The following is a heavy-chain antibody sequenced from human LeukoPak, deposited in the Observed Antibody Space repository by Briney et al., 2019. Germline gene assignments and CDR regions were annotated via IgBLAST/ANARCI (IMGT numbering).Heavy chain of an antibody. Sequence: GGSLRLSCAASGFTFSSYGMHWVRQAPGKGLEWVAVISYDGSNKYYADSVKGRFTISRDNSKNTLCLQMNSLRAEDTAVYYCAKDLSTVTTGPFDYWGQGTLVTVSS. V-gene: IGHV3-30*18. J-gene: IGHJ4*02. D-gene: IGHD4-11*01. CDR1: GFTFSSYG. CDR3: AKDLSTVTTGPFDY. CDR2: ISYDGSNK.